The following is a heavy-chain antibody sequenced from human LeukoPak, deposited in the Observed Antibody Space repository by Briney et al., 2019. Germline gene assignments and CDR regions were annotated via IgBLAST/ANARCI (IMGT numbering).Heavy chain of an antibody. CDR3: ARDLDTAMEGAFDI. V-gene: IGHV4-4*07. J-gene: IGHJ3*02. CDR2: IYTSGST. CDR1: GGSISSYY. Sequence: SETLSLTCTVSGGSISSYYWSWIRQPAGKGLEWIGRIYTSGSTNYSPSLKSRVTISVDKSKNQFSLKLSSVTAADTAVYYCARDLDTAMEGAFDIWGQGTMVTVSS. D-gene: IGHD5-18*01.